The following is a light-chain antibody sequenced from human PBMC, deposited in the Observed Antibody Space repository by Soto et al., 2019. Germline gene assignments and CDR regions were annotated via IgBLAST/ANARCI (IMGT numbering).Light chain of an antibody. V-gene: IGLV2-23*02. CDR1: SSDVGSYNL. J-gene: IGLJ3*02. CDR2: EVS. CDR3: CSYAGRSTLV. Sequence: QSALTQPASVSGSPGQSITISCTRTSSDVGSYNLVSWYQQHPGKAPKDMIYEVSQRPSGVSKRFSGSKSGNTASLTISGLQAEDEADYYCCSYAGRSTLVFGGGTKVTVL.